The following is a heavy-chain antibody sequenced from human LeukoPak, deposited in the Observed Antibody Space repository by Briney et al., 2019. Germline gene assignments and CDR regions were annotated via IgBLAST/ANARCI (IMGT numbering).Heavy chain of an antibody. CDR1: GFTFNNYG. V-gene: IGHV3-23*01. CDR3: AKVGELGATSDYFDY. CDR2: ISGSGDAT. Sequence: GGSLRLSCAASGFTFNNYGMSWVRQAPGKGLEWVSAISGSGDATYYADAVKGRLSISRDNSRNTLFLQMNSLRAEDTAVYYCAKVGELGATSDYFDYWGQGTLVTASS. J-gene: IGHJ4*02. D-gene: IGHD1-26*01.